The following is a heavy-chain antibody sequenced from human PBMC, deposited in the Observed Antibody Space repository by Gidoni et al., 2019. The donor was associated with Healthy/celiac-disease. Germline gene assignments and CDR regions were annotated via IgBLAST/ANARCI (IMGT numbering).Heavy chain of an antibody. V-gene: IGHV1-69*01. J-gene: IGHJ3*02. CDR2: IIPIFGTA. Sequence: QVQLVQSGAEVKKPGSSVKVSCKASGGTFSSYAISWVRQAPGQGLEWMGGIIPIFGTANYAQKFQGRVTITADESTSTAYMELSSLRSEDTAVYYCARGGDCSSTSCYTHAAFDIWGQGTMVTVSS. CDR1: GGTFSSYA. D-gene: IGHD2-2*02. CDR3: ARGGDCSSTSCYTHAAFDI.